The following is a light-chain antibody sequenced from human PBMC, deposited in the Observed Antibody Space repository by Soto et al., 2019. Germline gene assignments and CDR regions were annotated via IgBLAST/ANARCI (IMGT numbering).Light chain of an antibody. V-gene: IGKV3-11*01. CDR1: QSVFNY. Sequence: EVVLTQSPATLSLSPGERATLSCRASQSVFNYLAWYQQKPGQAPRLLIDDASNRATGIPARFSGSGSGTDFTLTISSLEPEALAVYYCQQRVKWLTFGGGTKVDIK. CDR2: DAS. CDR3: QQRVKWLT. J-gene: IGKJ4*01.